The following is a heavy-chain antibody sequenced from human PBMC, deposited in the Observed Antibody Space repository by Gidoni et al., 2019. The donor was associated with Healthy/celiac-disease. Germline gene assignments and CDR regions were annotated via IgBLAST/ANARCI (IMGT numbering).Heavy chain of an antibody. Sequence: QLQLQESGPGLVKPSETLSLTCTVSGGSISSSSYYWGWIRQPPGKGLEWIGSIYYSGSTYYNPSLKSRVTISVDTSKNQFSLKLSSVTAADTAVYYCARHGLTRLYSSSSNWFDPWGQGTLVTVSS. CDR3: ARHGLTRLYSSSSNWFDP. CDR2: IYYSGST. J-gene: IGHJ5*02. CDR1: GGSISSSSYY. D-gene: IGHD6-6*01. V-gene: IGHV4-39*01.